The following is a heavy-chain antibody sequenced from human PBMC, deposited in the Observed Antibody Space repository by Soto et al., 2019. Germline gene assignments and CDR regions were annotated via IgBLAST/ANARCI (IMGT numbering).Heavy chain of an antibody. V-gene: IGHV1-24*01. CDR2: FDPEDGET. D-gene: IGHD3-10*01. CDR1: GYTLTELS. Sequence: ASVKVSCKVSGYTLTELSMHWVRQAPGKGLAWMGGFDPEDGETIYAQKFQGRVTMTEDTSTDTAYMELRSLRSDDTAVYYCARDNPPTYYYGSGSYSCFDYWGQGTLVTVSS. J-gene: IGHJ4*02. CDR3: ARDNPPTYYYGSGSYSCFDY.